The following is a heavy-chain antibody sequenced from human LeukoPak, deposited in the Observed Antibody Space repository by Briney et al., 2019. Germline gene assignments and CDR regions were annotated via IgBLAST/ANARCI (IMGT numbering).Heavy chain of an antibody. D-gene: IGHD3-22*01. Sequence: SQTLSLTCAISGDTVSSISTSWNWIRQSPSRGLEWLGRTHYRSKWDTDYAVSVRSRITIKPDTSKNQFSLQLNSVTPEDTAVYYCARDRTGDSSGYRRAFDIWGQGTMVTVSS. V-gene: IGHV6-1*01. CDR3: ARDRTGDSSGYRRAFDI. J-gene: IGHJ3*02. CDR2: THYRSKWDT. CDR1: GDTVSSISTS.